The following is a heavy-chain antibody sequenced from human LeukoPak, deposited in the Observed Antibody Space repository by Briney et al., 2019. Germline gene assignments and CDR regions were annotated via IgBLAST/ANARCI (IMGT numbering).Heavy chain of an antibody. J-gene: IGHJ3*02. Sequence: ASETLSLTCTVSGGSISSYYWSWIRHPPGKGLEWIGYIYYSGSTNYNPSLKSRVTISVDTSKNQFSLKLSSVTAADTAVYYCARYGGAVAGIDAFDIWGQGTMVTVSS. CDR2: IYYSGST. CDR1: GGSISSYY. V-gene: IGHV4-59*08. D-gene: IGHD6-19*01. CDR3: ARYGGAVAGIDAFDI.